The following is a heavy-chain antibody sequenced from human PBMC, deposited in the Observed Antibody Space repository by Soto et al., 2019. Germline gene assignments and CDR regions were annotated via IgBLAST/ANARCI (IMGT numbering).Heavy chain of an antibody. J-gene: IGHJ6*03. CDR2: IKQDGSEK. D-gene: IGHD4-17*01. Sequence: GGSLRLSCAASGFTFSSYWMSWVRQAPGKGLEWVANIKQDGSEKYYVDSVKGRLTIYRDNAKNSLYLKMNSLRAEDTAVYYCARVMDDYGDYDPYYYYYYMDVWGKGTTVTVSS. V-gene: IGHV3-7*01. CDR3: ARVMDDYGDYDPYYYYYYMDV. CDR1: GFTFSSYW.